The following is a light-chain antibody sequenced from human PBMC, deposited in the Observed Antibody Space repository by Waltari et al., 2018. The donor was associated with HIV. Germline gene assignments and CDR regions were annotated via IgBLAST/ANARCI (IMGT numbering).Light chain of an antibody. V-gene: IGLV2-11*01. J-gene: IGLJ1*01. CDR1: SNDVGAYNY. Sequence: QPPLTQSRSVSGSPGQSITISCTGTSNDVGAYNYVSWYQQHPGRAPKLLIFDLNRRPSCVPVRFSGSKSGNTASLTISGLQAEDEADYYCCSSAGRYTFVFGTGTKVTVL. CDR3: CSSAGRYTFV. CDR2: DLN.